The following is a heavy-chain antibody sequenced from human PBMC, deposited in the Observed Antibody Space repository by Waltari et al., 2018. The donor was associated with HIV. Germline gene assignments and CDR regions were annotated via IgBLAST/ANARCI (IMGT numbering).Heavy chain of an antibody. Sequence: VQLVESGGGSMTMGEAPRLSGPGSGFGVCSYWVDWARQGPGKGLVWIARINSDGSTRENADAVKGRFVISRDNGRNTVYLQLNSLRVEDTAVYFCARASHYFEFSTFDGDYYFDLWGRGTRVAVSS. CDR2: INSDGSTR. D-gene: IGHD3-9*01. V-gene: IGHV3-74*01. J-gene: IGHJ4*02. CDR1: GFGVCSYW. CDR3: ARASHYFEFSTFDGDYYFDL.